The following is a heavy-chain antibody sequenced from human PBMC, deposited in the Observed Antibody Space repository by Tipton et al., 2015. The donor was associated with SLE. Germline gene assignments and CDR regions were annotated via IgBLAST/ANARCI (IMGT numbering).Heavy chain of an antibody. Sequence: TLSLTCTVSGGSISSYYWSWIRQPPGKGLEWIGYIYYSGSTNYNPSLKSRVTISVDTSKNQFSLKLSSVTAADTAVYYCARTGELFDYWGQGTLSPSPQ. CDR2: IYYSGST. D-gene: IGHD1-26*01. CDR1: GGSISSYY. J-gene: IGHJ4*02. V-gene: IGHV4-59*01. CDR3: ARTGELFDY.